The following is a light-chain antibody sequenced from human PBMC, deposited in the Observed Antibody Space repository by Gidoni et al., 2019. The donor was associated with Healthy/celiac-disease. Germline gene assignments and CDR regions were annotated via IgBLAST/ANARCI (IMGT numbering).Light chain of an antibody. J-gene: IGKJ5*01. V-gene: IGKV3-15*01. CDR3: QQYNNWST. CDR1: QSVSSN. CDR2: GAS. Sequence: IVMTQSPATRSVSPGERATLSCRASQSVSSNLAWYQQKPGQAPRLLIYGASTRATGIPARFSGSGSGTEFTLTISSLQSEDFAVYYCQQYNNWSTFGQGTRLEIK.